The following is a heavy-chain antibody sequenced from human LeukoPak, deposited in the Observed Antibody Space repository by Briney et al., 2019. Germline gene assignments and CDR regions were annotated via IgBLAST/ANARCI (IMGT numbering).Heavy chain of an antibody. CDR2: INSNGGST. D-gene: IGHD6-13*01. J-gene: IGHJ4*02. Sequence: QPGGSPRLFCSASGFTFSSYAMHWVRQAPGKGLEYVSAINSNGGSTYYADSVKGRFTISRDKSKNTLYLQMSSLRGEDTAVYYCVKVHSSSWYYFDHWGQGTLVTVSS. CDR3: VKVHSSSWYYFDH. V-gene: IGHV3-64D*06. CDR1: GFTFSSYA.